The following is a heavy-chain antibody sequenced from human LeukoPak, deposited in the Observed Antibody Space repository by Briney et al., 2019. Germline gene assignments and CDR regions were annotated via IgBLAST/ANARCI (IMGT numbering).Heavy chain of an antibody. CDR3: AKGSWYSSGWHGEGWFDP. CDR2: ISYDGSNK. CDR1: GFTFSSYG. V-gene: IGHV3-30*18. J-gene: IGHJ5*02. Sequence: GGSLRLSCAASGFTFSSYGMHWVRQAPGKGLKWVAVISYDGSNKYYADSVKGRFTISRDNSKNTLYLQMNSLRAEDTAVYYCAKGSWYSSGWHGEGWFDPWGQGTLVTVSS. D-gene: IGHD6-19*01.